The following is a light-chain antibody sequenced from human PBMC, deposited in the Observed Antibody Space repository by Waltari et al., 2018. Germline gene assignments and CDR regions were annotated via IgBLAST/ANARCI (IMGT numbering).Light chain of an antibody. V-gene: IGKV4-1*01. J-gene: IGKJ3*01. CDR3: QQYYDSPIT. Sequence: DLVMTQSPDSLTPSLGERATISCKSSQSVLRTSSNKNFLAWYQQKSGQPPKLLFYWASTRESGVPDRFSGSGSGTDFTLTISSLQSEDVAIYYCQQYYDSPITFGPGTKVDV. CDR2: WAS. CDR1: QSVLRTSSNKNF.